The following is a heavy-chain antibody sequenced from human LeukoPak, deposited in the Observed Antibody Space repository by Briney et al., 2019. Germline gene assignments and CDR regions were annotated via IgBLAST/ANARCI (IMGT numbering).Heavy chain of an antibody. Sequence: SETLSLTCTVPGGSISSHYWSRIRQPPGKGQQWIGYISYSGSTNYNPSLKSRVTTSVDTSKNQFSLKLSSVTAADTAVYYCARVGKEKQQIEDYYYYYYMDVWGKGTTVTVSS. CDR2: ISYSGST. CDR3: ARVGKEKQQIEDYYYYYYMDV. CDR1: GGSISSHY. J-gene: IGHJ6*03. V-gene: IGHV4-59*11. D-gene: IGHD6-13*01.